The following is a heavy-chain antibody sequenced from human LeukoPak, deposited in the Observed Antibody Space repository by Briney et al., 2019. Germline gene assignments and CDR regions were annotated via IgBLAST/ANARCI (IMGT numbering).Heavy chain of an antibody. CDR2: MYPGDSDT. J-gene: IGHJ4*02. Sequence: GESLKISCKASGYTFAAYWIGWVRQMPGKGLQWMGIMYPGDSDTSYSPSFQGQVTMSADTSISTAYLQWSSLKASDTAMYYCASREMATMSPFDYSGQGTLVTVSS. V-gene: IGHV5-51*01. CDR3: ASREMATMSPFDY. CDR1: GYTFAAYW. D-gene: IGHD5-24*01.